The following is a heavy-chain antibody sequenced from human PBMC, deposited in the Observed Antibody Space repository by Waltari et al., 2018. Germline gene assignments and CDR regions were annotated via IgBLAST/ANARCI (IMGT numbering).Heavy chain of an antibody. D-gene: IGHD6-13*01. CDR2: IYGSGSST. CDR1: GGSISSSY. V-gene: IGHV4-59*12. Sequence: QLQLQESGPGLVKPSETLSVTCAVSGGSISSSYWSGIRQAPGKGLEWIGYIYGSGSSTNYNPSLKSRVTLSVDTSKNQLSLKLSSVTAADTAVYYCARDGSSNFDYWGQGVLVTVSS. CDR3: ARDGSSNFDY. J-gene: IGHJ4*02.